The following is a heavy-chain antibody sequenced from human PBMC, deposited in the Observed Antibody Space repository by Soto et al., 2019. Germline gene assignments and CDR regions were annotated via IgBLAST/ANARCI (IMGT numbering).Heavy chain of an antibody. V-gene: IGHV3-30-3*01. CDR3: ARALWPNSPKFDY. Sequence: QVQLVESGGGVVQPGRSLRLSCAASGFTFSSYAMHWVRQTPGKGLEWVAFISYDGGNKYYADSVKGRFTISRDNSKNTLYLQMNSLRAEDKAAYYCARALWPNSPKFDYWGQGTLVTVSS. J-gene: IGHJ4*02. CDR2: ISYDGGNK. D-gene: IGHD1-1*01. CDR1: GFTFSSYA.